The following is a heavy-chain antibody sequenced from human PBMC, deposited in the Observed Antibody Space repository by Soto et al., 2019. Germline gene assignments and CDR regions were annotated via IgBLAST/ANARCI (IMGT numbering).Heavy chain of an antibody. CDR2: IIPILGIA. CDR1: GGTFSSYI. D-gene: IGHD5-12*01. CDR3: AREGAYMATPQAGAFDI. Sequence: GASVKVSCKASGGTFSSYIISWVRQAPGQGLEWMGRIIPILGIANYAQKFQGRVTITADKSTSTAYMELSSLRSEDTAVYYCAREGAYMATPQAGAFDIWGQGTMVTVSS. J-gene: IGHJ3*02. V-gene: IGHV1-69*04.